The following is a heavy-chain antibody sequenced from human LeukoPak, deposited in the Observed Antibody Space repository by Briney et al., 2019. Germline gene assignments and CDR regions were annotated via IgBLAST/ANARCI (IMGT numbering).Heavy chain of an antibody. V-gene: IGHV3-23*01. CDR2: ISASGGST. CDR3: AKSYSYYDFWSGFPTEGFFDY. D-gene: IGHD3-3*01. CDR1: GFTFSSYA. J-gene: IGHJ4*02. Sequence: GGSLRLSCAASGFTFSSYAMSWARQAPGKGLEWVSAISASGGSTYYADSVKGRFTISRDNSKNTLYLQMNSLRAEDTAVYYCAKSYSYYDFWSGFPTEGFFDYWGQGTLVTVSS.